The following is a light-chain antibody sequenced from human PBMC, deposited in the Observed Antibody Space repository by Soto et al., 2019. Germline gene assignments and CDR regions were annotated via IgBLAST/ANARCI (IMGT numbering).Light chain of an antibody. J-gene: IGKJ1*01. V-gene: IGKV3-20*01. Sequence: EIVLTQSPGTLSLSPGERATLSCRASQSVSSSYLDWYQQKPGQSPRLLIFGASSRATGTPDRFSGSGSGTDFTLTISRLEPEDFAVYYCQQYDTSPRTFGQGTTVEIK. CDR1: QSVSSSY. CDR3: QQYDTSPRT. CDR2: GAS.